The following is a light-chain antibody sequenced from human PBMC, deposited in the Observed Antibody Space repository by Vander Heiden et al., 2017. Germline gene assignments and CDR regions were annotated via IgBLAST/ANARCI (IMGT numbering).Light chain of an antibody. Sequence: QSVLPQPPSVSAAPGQTVTISCSGSSSNIGNNYVSWYQQLPGTAPKLLIYENNKRPSGILDRFSGSKSGTSATLGITGLQTGDEADYYCGTWDSSLSAYVFGTGTSVTVL. J-gene: IGLJ1*01. CDR1: SSNIGNNY. CDR3: GTWDSSLSAYV. V-gene: IGLV1-51*02. CDR2: ENN.